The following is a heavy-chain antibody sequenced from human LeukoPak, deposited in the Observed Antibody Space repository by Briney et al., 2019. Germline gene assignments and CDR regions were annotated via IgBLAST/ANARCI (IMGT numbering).Heavy chain of an antibody. V-gene: IGHV4-4*07. J-gene: IGHJ6*03. CDR3: AREVVDATPSRDYYYYMDV. D-gene: IGHD2-15*01. Sequence: SETLSLTCTVSGGSISSYYWSWIRQSAGKGLEWIGRIYISGSTNYNPSLKSRVTMSVDTSKNQFSLKLTSVTAADTAVYDCAREVVDATPSRDYYYYMDVWGKGTTVTVSS. CDR2: IYISGST. CDR1: GGSISSYY.